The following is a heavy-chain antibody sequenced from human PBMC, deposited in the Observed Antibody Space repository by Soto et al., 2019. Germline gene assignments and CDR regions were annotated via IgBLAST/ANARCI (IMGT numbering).Heavy chain of an antibody. J-gene: IGHJ4*02. CDR2: ISLSGSTI. CDR3: ARESFSASPNFFDY. D-gene: IGHD1-26*01. CDR1: GFAFSNYE. V-gene: IGHV3-48*03. Sequence: GGSLRLSCAASGFAFSNYEMNWVRQAPGKGLEWVSYISLSGSTIYYADSVKGRFTISRDDAKDSLYLEMDSLRADDTAVYYCARESFSASPNFFDYWGQGTLVTVS.